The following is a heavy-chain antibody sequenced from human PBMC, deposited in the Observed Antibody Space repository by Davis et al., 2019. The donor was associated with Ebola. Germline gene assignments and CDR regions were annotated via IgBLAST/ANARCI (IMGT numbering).Heavy chain of an antibody. CDR3: TRDQPTYYDILTGYYFTGRGNYYGMDV. CDR2: IRSKAYGGTT. CDR1: GFTFGDYA. J-gene: IGHJ6*02. V-gene: IGHV3-49*04. Sequence: GGSLRLSCTASGFTFGDYAMSWVRQAPGKGLEWVGFIRSKAYGGTTEYAASVKGRFTISRDDSKSIAYLQMNSLKTEDTAVYYCTRDQPTYYDILTGYYFTGRGNYYGMDVWGQGTTVTVSS. D-gene: IGHD3-9*01.